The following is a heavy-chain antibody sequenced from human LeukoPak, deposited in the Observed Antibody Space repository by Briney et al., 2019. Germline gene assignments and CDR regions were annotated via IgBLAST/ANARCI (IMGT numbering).Heavy chain of an antibody. CDR3: ARSTSYYDVLTGYYRPYYFDY. J-gene: IGHJ4*02. D-gene: IGHD3-9*01. Sequence: SETLSLTCTASSGSINSNSYYWGWIRQPPGKGLKWIRSIYYSGSTYYNPSLKSRVTIFVDTSKNQFSLKLSSVTAADTAVYFCARSTSYYDVLTGYYRPYYFDYWGQGTLVTVSS. CDR2: IYYSGST. V-gene: IGHV4-39*01. CDR1: SGSINSNSYY.